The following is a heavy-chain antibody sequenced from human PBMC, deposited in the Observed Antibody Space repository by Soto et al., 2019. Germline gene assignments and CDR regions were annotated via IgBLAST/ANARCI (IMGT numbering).Heavy chain of an antibody. V-gene: IGHV3-72*01. CDR1: GFTFSDHY. CDR2: IRNRGQSHIA. J-gene: IGHJ4*02. CDR3: ARDTHTALDY. Sequence: EVPLVESGGGLVQHGGSLRLYCAASGFTFSDHYMDWVRQAPGKGLEWVGRIRNRGQSHIADYAASVKGRFTMSRDDSENSLHLKMNSLKTEDTAVYYCARDTHTALDYWGQGTLVTVSS. D-gene: IGHD2-2*02.